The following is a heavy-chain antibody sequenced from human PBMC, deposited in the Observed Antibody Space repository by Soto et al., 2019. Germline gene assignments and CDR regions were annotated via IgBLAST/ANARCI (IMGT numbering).Heavy chain of an antibody. D-gene: IGHD3-10*01. CDR1: GFTFRSYW. V-gene: IGHV3-74*01. J-gene: IGHJ4*02. CDR3: ANGGYYGSGSFDY. CDR2: INSDGSST. Sequence: EVQLVESGGGLVQPGGSLRLSCAASGFTFRSYWMHWVRQTPGKGLVWVSRINSDGSSTRYADSVKGRFTISRDNAKNTLYLQMNSLSAEDTAVYYCANGGYYGSGSFDYWGQGTLVTVSS.